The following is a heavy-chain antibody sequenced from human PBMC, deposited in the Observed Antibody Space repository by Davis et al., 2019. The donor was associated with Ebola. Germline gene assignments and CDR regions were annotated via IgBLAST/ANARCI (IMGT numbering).Heavy chain of an antibody. D-gene: IGHD3-22*01. Sequence: GESLKISCAASGFTFSSYWMSWVRQAPGKGLEWVANIKQDGSEKYYVDSVKGRFTISRDNAKNSLYLQMNSLRAEDTAVYYCTPDMIVVASVWGQGTTVTVSS. V-gene: IGHV3-7*03. J-gene: IGHJ6*02. CDR2: IKQDGSEK. CDR3: TPDMIVVASV. CDR1: GFTFSSYW.